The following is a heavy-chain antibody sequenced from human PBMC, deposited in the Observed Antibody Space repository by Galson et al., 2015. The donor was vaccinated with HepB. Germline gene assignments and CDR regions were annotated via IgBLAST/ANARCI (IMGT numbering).Heavy chain of an antibody. CDR2: ISSSSSYI. CDR1: GFTFSSYS. CDR3: AREGNWNDVGYVDY. V-gene: IGHV3-21*01. D-gene: IGHD1-1*01. Sequence: SLRLSCAASGFTFSSYSMNWVRQAPGKGLEWVSSISSSSSYIYYADSVKGRFTISRDNAKNSLYLQMNSLRAEDTAVYYCAREGNWNDVGYVDYWGQGTLVTVS. J-gene: IGHJ4*02.